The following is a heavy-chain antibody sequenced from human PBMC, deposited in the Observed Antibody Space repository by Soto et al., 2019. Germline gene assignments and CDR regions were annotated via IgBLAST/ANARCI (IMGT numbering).Heavy chain of an antibody. Sequence: EVQLVESGGGLVQPGWSLRLSCVASGVVVTSNYRSWVRPGPGKGLHWVSVIYMGGNTNYAESVKGRFTISRDNYKHSVSLQMPTLRVEDTAIYYCTRAQCSGAFCYCVAWGQGALVTVSS. D-gene: IGHD2-15*01. CDR3: TRAQCSGAFCYCVA. V-gene: IGHV3-66*01. CDR1: GVVVTSNY. J-gene: IGHJ4*02. CDR2: IYMGGNT.